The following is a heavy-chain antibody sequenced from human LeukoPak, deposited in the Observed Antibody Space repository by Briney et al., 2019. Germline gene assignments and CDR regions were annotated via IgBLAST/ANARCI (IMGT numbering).Heavy chain of an antibody. CDR2: ISYIGST. CDR3: ARDLVTVTKGFDI. J-gene: IGHJ3*02. V-gene: IGHV4-59*11. D-gene: IGHD4-17*01. Sequence: SETPSLTCAVSDDSFSSHYWTWIRQPPGKGLEWIGYISYIGSTNYNPSLKSRVTISIDTSRNQFSLRPSSVAAADTAVYYCARDLVTVTKGFDIWGQGTMVSVSS. CDR1: DDSFSSHY.